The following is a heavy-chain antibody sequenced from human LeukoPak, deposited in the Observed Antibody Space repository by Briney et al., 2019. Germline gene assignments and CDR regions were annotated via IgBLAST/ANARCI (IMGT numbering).Heavy chain of an antibody. Sequence: PSETLSFTCAVYGGSFSGYYWSWIRQPPGKGLEWIGEINHSGSTNYNPSLKSRVTISVDTSKNQFSLKLSSVTAADTAVYYCARSSDSSGYYQFDYWGQGTLVTVSS. J-gene: IGHJ4*02. CDR3: ARSSDSSGYYQFDY. V-gene: IGHV4-34*01. CDR2: INHSGST. D-gene: IGHD3-22*01. CDR1: GGSFSGYY.